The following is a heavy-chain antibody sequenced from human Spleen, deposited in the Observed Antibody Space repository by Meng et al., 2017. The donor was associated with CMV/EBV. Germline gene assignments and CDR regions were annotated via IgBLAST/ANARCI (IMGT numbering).Heavy chain of an antibody. J-gene: IGHJ6*02. CDR3: ARDGISGTTWPPRFYYYGMDV. D-gene: IGHD1-7*01. V-gene: IGHV1-18*01. Sequence: ASVKVSCKASGYTFASYGISWVRQAPGQGLEWMGWISTYNGNTNYAQKLQGRVIMTTDTSTTTAYMELRSLRSDDTAVYYCARDGISGTTWPPRFYYYGMDVWGQGTTVTVSS. CDR1: GYTFASYG. CDR2: ISTYNGNT.